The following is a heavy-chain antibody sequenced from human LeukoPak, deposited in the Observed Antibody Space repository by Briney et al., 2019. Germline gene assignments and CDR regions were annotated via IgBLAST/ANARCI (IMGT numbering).Heavy chain of an antibody. CDR1: GYTFTGYY. J-gene: IGHJ4*02. CDR2: INPNSGGT. D-gene: IGHD3-9*01. CDR3: ARDHPPYYDILTGYYAASYTDY. V-gene: IGHV1-2*02. Sequence: ASVKVSCKASGYTFTGYYMHWVRQAPGQGLEWMGWINPNSGGTNYAQKFQGRVTMTRDTSISTVYMELSRLRSDDTAVYYCARDHPPYYDILTGYYAASYTDYWGQGTLVTVSS.